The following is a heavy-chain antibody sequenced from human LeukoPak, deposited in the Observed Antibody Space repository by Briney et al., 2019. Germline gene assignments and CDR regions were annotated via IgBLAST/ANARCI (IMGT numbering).Heavy chain of an antibody. D-gene: IGHD2-2*01. J-gene: IGHJ4*02. CDR1: GYTFTGYY. V-gene: IGHV1-2*02. CDR2: INPNSGGT. CDR3: ARGGGPTYLYCSSTSRYGYFDY. Sequence: ASVKVSCKASGYTFTGYYMHWVRQAPGQGLEWMGWINPNSGGTNYAQKFQGRVTMTRDTSISTAYMELSRLRSDDTAVYYCARGGGPTYLYCSSTSRYGYFDYWGQGTLVTVSS.